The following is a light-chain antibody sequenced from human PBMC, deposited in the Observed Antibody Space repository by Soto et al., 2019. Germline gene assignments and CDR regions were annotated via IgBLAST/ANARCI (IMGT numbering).Light chain of an antibody. CDR3: QQYGSLIT. J-gene: IGKJ4*01. CDR2: DTS. CDR1: QSITNNY. V-gene: IGKV3D-20*01. Sequence: DIVLTQSPATLSLSPGERATLSCGAGQSITNNYLAWYQQKPGLAPRLLIYDTSKRATGIPDRFSGSGSGTDFTLTISRLEPEDFAVYYCQQYGSLITFGGGTKVEIK.